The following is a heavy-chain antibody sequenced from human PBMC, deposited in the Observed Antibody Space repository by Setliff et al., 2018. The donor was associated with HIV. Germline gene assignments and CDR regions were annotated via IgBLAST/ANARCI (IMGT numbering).Heavy chain of an antibody. V-gene: IGHV3-30*04. Sequence: GGSLRLSCAASGFTFSSYAMNWVRQGPGKGLEWVAVISYDGINKYYADSVKGRFTISRDNSKNTLYLQMNCLSAEDTAVYYCARHFGDCSSTSCEGYWGEGALVTVT. J-gene: IGHJ1*01. CDR1: GFTFSSYA. CDR3: ARHFGDCSSTSCEGY. D-gene: IGHD2-2*01. CDR2: ISYDGINK.